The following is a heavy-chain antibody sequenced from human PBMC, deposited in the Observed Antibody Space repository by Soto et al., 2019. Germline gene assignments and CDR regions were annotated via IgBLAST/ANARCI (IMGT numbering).Heavy chain of an antibody. CDR3: ASSHPGYSSSWDYYYYYMDV. V-gene: IGHV1-69*02. Sequence: SVKVSCKASGGTFSSYTISWVRQAPGQGLEWMGRIIPILGIANYAQKFQGRVTITADKSTSTAYMELSSLRSEDTAVYYCASSHPGYSSSWDYYYYYMDVWGKGTTVTVSS. CDR1: GGTFSSYT. D-gene: IGHD6-13*01. J-gene: IGHJ6*03. CDR2: IIPILGIA.